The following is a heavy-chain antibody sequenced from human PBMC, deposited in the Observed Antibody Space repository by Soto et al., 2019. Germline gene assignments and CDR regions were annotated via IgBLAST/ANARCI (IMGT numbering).Heavy chain of an antibody. CDR2: IYYSGDT. J-gene: IGHJ4*02. D-gene: IGHD5-18*01. Sequence: PSGTLSLTFTVSGGSISTYYWTWIRQPPGKGLEWIGYIYYSGDTNYNPALKSRVTISEDTSKKQFSLKLSSVTAADTAVYYCARGGGYSNPYNFDYWGQGTLITVSS. CDR3: ARGGGYSNPYNFDY. CDR1: GGSISTYY. V-gene: IGHV4-59*01.